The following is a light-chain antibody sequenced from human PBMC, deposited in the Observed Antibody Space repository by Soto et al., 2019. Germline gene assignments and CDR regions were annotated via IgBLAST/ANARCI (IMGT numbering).Light chain of an antibody. CDR3: TSYTTSSTWV. CDR1: STDVGGFNY. J-gene: IGLJ3*02. CDR2: DVS. Sequence: QSALTQPASVSGSPGQSITISCTGTSTDVGGFNYVSWYQKHPGKVPKLIIYDVSHRPSGVSNRFSGSKSGNTASLTISGLQAEDEADYYCTSYTTSSTWVFGGGTKLTVL. V-gene: IGLV2-14*01.